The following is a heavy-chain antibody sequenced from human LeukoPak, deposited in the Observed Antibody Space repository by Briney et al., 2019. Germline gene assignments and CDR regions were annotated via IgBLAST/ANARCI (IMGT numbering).Heavy chain of an antibody. CDR1: GFTFTNSA. J-gene: IGHJ1*01. Sequence: SVKVSCKTSGFTFTNSAVQWVRQARGQRLEWIGWIIVGSGNTNYAQKVQERITITRDMSTSTAYMELSSLRSEDTAVYYCARGRSYYGSGSEEYFQHWGQGTLVTVSS. CDR2: IIVGSGNT. V-gene: IGHV1-58*01. CDR3: ARGRSYYGSGSEEYFQH. D-gene: IGHD3-10*01.